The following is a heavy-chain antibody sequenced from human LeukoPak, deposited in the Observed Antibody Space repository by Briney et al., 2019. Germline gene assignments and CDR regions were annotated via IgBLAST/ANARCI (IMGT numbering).Heavy chain of an antibody. CDR1: GFTFSSYD. CDR3: ARASSRYDSSGYYSD. D-gene: IGHD3-22*01. CDR2: IGTAGDT. Sequence: AGGSLRLSCAASGFTFSSYDMHWVRQATGKGLEWVSAIGTAGDTYYPGSVKGRFTISRENAKNYLYLQMNSLRAGDTAVYYCARASSRYDSSGYYSDWGQGTLVTVSS. J-gene: IGHJ4*02. V-gene: IGHV3-13*01.